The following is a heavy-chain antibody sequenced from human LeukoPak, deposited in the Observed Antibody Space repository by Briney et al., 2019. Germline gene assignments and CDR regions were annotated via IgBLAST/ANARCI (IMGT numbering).Heavy chain of an antibody. CDR3: AKDRWELRGEFVY. CDR1: GFMFSGYS. CDR2: IGSSSSSI. Sequence: GGSLRLSCAASGFMFSGYSMNWVRQAPGRGLEWVSSIGSSSSSIYYADSVKGRFTISRDDAKNSLYLQMNSLRAEDTAVYYWAKDRWELRGEFVYWGQGTLVTVSS. V-gene: IGHV3-21*01. J-gene: IGHJ4*02. D-gene: IGHD1-26*01.